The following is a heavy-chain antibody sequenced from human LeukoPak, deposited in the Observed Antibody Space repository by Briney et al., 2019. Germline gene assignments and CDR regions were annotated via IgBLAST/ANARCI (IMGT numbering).Heavy chain of an antibody. Sequence: PGRSLRLSCAASGFTFSSYGMHWVRQAPGKGLEWVSAISGSGGSTYYADSVKGRFTISRDNSKNTLYLQMNSLRAEDTAVYYCAKDEAVYSSGWYYFDYWGQGTLVTVSS. CDR1: GFTFSSYG. CDR2: ISGSGGST. D-gene: IGHD6-19*01. V-gene: IGHV3-23*01. CDR3: AKDEAVYSSGWYYFDY. J-gene: IGHJ4*02.